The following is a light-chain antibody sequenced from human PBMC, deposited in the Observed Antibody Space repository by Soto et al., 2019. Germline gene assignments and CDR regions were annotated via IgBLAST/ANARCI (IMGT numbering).Light chain of an antibody. CDR2: SNN. V-gene: IGLV1-44*01. Sequence: QSVLTQPPSASGTPGQRVTISCSGSSSNIGSNTVNWYQQLPGTAPKLLIYSNNQRPSGVPDRFSGSKSGTSASLAISGLQSEYESDYYCAAWHDSLNAWVFGGGTQLPVL. CDR1: SSNIGSNT. CDR3: AAWHDSLNAWV. J-gene: IGLJ3*02.